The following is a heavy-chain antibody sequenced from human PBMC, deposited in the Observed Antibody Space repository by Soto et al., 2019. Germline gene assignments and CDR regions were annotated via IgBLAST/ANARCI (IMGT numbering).Heavy chain of an antibody. J-gene: IGHJ4*02. Sequence: PSETLSLTCTVSGGSISSGGYSWSWIRQPPGKGPEWIGYIYHSGSTYYNPSLKSRVTISVDRSKNQFSLKLSSVTAADTAVYYCARVVSSGYWYYFDYWGQGTLVTVSS. CDR1: GGSISSGGYS. CDR3: ARVVSSGYWYYFDY. D-gene: IGHD3-22*01. CDR2: IYHSGST. V-gene: IGHV4-30-2*01.